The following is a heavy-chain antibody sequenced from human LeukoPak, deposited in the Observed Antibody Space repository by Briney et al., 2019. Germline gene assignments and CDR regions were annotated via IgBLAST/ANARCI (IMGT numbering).Heavy chain of an antibody. V-gene: IGHV1-2*02. CDR1: GGTFSSYA. J-gene: IGHJ4*02. D-gene: IGHD7-27*01. CDR3: ARGPLRANWGSFDY. CDR2: INPNSGGT. Sequence: ASVKVSCKASGGTFSSYAISWVRQAPGQGLEWMGWINPNSGGTNYAQKFQGRVTMTRDTSISTAYMELSRLRSDDTAVYYCARGPLRANWGSFDYWGQGTLVTVSS.